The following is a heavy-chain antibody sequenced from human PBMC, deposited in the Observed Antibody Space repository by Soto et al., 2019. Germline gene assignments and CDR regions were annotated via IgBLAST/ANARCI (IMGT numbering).Heavy chain of an antibody. CDR1: GGSISSYY. Sequence: SETLSLTCTVSGGSISSYYWSWIRQPPGKGLEWIGYIYYSGSTNYNPSLRSRVTISVDTSKNQFSLKLSSVTAADTAVYYCVRHGQSDSNYVFYYYYYGMDVWGQGTTVTVSS. D-gene: IGHD4-4*01. V-gene: IGHV4-59*08. J-gene: IGHJ6*02. CDR3: VRHGQSDSNYVFYYYYYGMDV. CDR2: IYYSGST.